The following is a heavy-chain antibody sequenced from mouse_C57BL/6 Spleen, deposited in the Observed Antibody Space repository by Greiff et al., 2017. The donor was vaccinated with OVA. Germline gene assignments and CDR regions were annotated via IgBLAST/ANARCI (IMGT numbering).Heavy chain of an antibody. J-gene: IGHJ1*03. CDR1: GFTFSSYA. CDR2: ISSGGDYS. Sequence: DVKLVESGAGLVKPGGSLKLSCAASGFTFSSYAMSWVRQTPEKRLEWVAYISSGGDYSYYADTVKGRFTISRDNARNTLYLQMSRLKSEDTAMYYCTRYDYDEGTAHFDVWGTGTTVTVSS. D-gene: IGHD2-4*01. CDR3: TRYDYDEGTAHFDV. V-gene: IGHV5-9-1*02.